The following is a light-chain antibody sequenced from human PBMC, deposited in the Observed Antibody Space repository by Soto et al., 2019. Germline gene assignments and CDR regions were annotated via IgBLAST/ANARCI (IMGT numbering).Light chain of an antibody. Sequence: EIVMTQSPATLSVSPWERATLSCRASQSVSSNLAWYQQKPGQAPRLLIYGASSRATGIPDRFSGSGSGTDFTLTISRLQPEDFAVYFCQQYGSSPPITFGQGTRLEIK. CDR2: GAS. J-gene: IGKJ5*01. CDR1: QSVSSN. CDR3: QQYGSSPPIT. V-gene: IGKV3-20*01.